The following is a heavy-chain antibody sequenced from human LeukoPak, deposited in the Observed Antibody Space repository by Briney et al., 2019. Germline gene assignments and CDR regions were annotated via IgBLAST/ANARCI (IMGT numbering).Heavy chain of an antibody. V-gene: IGHV3-7*01. CDR3: ARDSGGY. CDR2: IKQDGCEK. CDR1: GFTFSSYW. Sequence: PGGSLRLSCAASGFTFSSYWMSWVRQAPGEGLEWVANIKQDGCEKNCVDSVKGRFPISRDNDKNSLYLQINSLRAEDTAVYYCARDSGGYWGQGTLVTVSS. D-gene: IGHD3-10*01. J-gene: IGHJ4*02.